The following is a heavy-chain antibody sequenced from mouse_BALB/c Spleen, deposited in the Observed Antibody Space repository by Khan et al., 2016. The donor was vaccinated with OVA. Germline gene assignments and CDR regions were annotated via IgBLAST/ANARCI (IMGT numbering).Heavy chain of an antibody. CDR2: IDYSGTT. J-gene: IGHJ2*01. CDR3: VRWDY. V-gene: IGHV3-1*02. Sequence: EVQLQESGPDLLKPSQSLSLTCTVTGYSITSGYSWHWIRQFPGHNLEWMGYIDYSGTTNYNPSLKSRISITREISKNQFFLQLNSVTTEDTATYYCVRWDYWGQGTTLTVAS. CDR1: GYSITSGYS.